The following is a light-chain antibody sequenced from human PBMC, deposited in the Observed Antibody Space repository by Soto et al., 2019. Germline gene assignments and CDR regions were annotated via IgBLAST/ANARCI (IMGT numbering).Light chain of an antibody. J-gene: IGKJ2*01. CDR2: GAS. CDR3: QQYVSSPLYT. V-gene: IGKV3-20*01. Sequence: EIVLTQSPGTLSLSPGERDTLSCRASQSVSSSYLAWYQQKPGQAPRLLIYGASSRATGIPDRLRGRGSETDFPITISRLEPEYFAVYYCQQYVSSPLYTFGQGTKLEIK. CDR1: QSVSSSY.